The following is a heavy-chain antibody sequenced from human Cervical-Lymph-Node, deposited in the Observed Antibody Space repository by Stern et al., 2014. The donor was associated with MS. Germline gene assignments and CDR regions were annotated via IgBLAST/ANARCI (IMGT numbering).Heavy chain of an antibody. CDR1: GGTFSTYT. D-gene: IGHD3-10*01. V-gene: IGHV1-69*12. J-gene: IGHJ4*02. Sequence: QVQLVQSGAEVKKPGSSVKVSCKASGGTFSTYTFSWVRQAPGQGLEWMGGLVPIFAATNYAQKFKGRVTISADDSTSTAYMDLSSLRSEDTAVYYCATGGSGYFDNWGQGTLVTVSS. CDR3: ATGGSGYFDN. CDR2: LVPIFAAT.